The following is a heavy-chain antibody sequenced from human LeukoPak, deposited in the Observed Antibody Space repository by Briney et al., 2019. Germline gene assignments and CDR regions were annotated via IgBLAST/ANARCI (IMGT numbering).Heavy chain of an antibody. CDR2: IYTSGST. V-gene: IGHV4-4*07. CDR1: GGSISTYY. J-gene: IGHJ6*02. CDR3: ARTPYYGMDV. Sequence: SETLTLTCTVSGGSISTYYWSWIRQPAGKGLEWIGHIYTSGSTNYNPSLKSRVTMSVDTSKNQFSLKLSSVTAADTAVYYCARTPYYGMDVWGQGTTVTVSS.